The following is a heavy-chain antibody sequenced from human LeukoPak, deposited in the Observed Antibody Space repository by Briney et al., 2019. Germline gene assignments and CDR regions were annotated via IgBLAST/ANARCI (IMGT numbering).Heavy chain of an antibody. D-gene: IGHD3-3*01. V-gene: IGHV4-59*01. Sequence: SETLSLTCTVSGGSISSYYWSWIRQPPGKGLEWIGYIYYSGSTNYNPSLKSRVTISVDTSKNQFSLKLSSVTAADTAVYYCARVDGVHGNWGQGTLVTVSS. CDR1: GGSISSYY. CDR3: ARVDGVHGN. CDR2: IYYSGST. J-gene: IGHJ4*02.